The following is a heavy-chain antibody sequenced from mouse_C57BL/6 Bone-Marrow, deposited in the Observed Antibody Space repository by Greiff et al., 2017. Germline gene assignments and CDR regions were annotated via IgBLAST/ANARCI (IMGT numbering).Heavy chain of an antibody. V-gene: IGHV1-82*01. CDR1: GYAFSSSW. Sequence: VQLQESGPELVKPGASVKISCKASGYAFSSSWMNWVKQRPGKGLEWIGRIYPGDGDTNYNGKFKGQATLTADKSSSTAYMQRSSLTSENSAVYFCSSTGRGYFDYWGQGTTLTGSS. J-gene: IGHJ2*01. D-gene: IGHD4-1*02. CDR2: IYPGDGDT. CDR3: SSTGRGYFDY.